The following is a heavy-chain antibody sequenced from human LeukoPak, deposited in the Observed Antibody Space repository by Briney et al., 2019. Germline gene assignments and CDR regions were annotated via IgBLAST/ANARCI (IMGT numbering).Heavy chain of an antibody. CDR3: ASSPGPRAYYYYMDV. CDR2: INHSGST. D-gene: IGHD7-27*01. Sequence: SETLSLTCAVYGGSFSGYYWSWIRQPPGKGLEWIGEINHSGSTNYNPSLKSRVTISVDTSKNQFSLKLSSVTAADTAVYYCASSPGPRAYYYYMDVWGKGTTVTVSS. CDR1: GGSFSGYY. V-gene: IGHV4-34*01. J-gene: IGHJ6*03.